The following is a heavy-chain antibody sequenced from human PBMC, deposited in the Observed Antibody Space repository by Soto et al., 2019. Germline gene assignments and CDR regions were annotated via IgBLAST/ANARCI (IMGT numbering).Heavy chain of an antibody. CDR3: AKASGGGSGWYHATYNSFDP. V-gene: IGHV3-23*01. CDR1: GCSFSSNA. CDR2: ISGSGGST. J-gene: IGHJ5*02. Sequence: GGTLSLSCAVSGCSFSSNALCWVRRAPGGGLEWVSGISGSGGSTYYADSVKGRFTISRDNSKNTLSLQLNSVRAEDTAVYYCAKASGGGSGWYHATYNSFDPWGQGTLVTVSS. D-gene: IGHD6-19*01.